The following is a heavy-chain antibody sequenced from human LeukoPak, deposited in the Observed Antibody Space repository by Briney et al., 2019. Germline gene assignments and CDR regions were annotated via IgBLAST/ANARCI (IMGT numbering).Heavy chain of an antibody. J-gene: IGHJ2*01. V-gene: IGHV1-2*02. D-gene: IGHD3-9*01. CDR1: GYTFTGYY. CDR3: AREPHYDLLTGYALGYLDL. CDR2: INSNSGDT. Sequence: ASVKASCKASGYTFTGYYTHWVRQAPGQGLEWMGWINSNSGDTNYAQKFQGRVTMTRDTSISTAYMELSRLRSDDTAVYYCAREPHYDLLTGYALGYLDLWGRGTLLTVSS.